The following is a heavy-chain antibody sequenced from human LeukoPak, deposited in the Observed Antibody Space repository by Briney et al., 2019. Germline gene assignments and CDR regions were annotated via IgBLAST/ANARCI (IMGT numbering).Heavy chain of an antibody. CDR1: GGSISSDSYY. J-gene: IGHJ4*02. D-gene: IGHD2-8*02. CDR3: ARHGRHCTGGNRYKEFDF. Sequence: SETLSLTCTVSGGSISSDSYYWGWIRQPPGKGLEWIGSMYYSGSTYYNPSLKSRVTISVDTSKNQFSLRLSSVTAADTAVFYCARHGRHCTGGNRYKEFDFWGQGTLVTVSS. CDR2: MYYSGST. V-gene: IGHV4-39*01.